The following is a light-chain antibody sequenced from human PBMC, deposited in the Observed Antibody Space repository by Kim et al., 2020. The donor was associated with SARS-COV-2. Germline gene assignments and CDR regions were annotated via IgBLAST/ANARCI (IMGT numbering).Light chain of an antibody. CDR1: QNIHIW. CDR2: KAS. CDR3: QQYDVHPET. Sequence: GDRVTISCRASQNIHIWLAWFQQXPGKAPRVLMYKASTLESGVPSRFSGSGSGTEFTLTINSLQPNDSATYYCQQYDVHPETFGQGTKV. V-gene: IGKV1-5*03. J-gene: IGKJ1*01.